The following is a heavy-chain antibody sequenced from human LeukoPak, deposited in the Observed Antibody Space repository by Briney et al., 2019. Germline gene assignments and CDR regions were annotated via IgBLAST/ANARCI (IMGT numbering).Heavy chain of an antibody. CDR2: ISAHNGNT. Sequence: GASVKVSCKASGYSFTNYGIIWVRQTPGLGLQWMGWISAHNGNTNYAQKLQGRVTLTTDTSTSTVYMELRSLTSDDTAVYYCARAETTLLLNYWGQGTLVTVSS. D-gene: IGHD4-11*01. J-gene: IGHJ4*02. V-gene: IGHV1-18*01. CDR3: ARAETTLLLNY. CDR1: GYSFTNYG.